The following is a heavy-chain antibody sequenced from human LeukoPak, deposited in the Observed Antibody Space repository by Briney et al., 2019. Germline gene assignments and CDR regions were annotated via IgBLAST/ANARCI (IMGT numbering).Heavy chain of an antibody. Sequence: PSETLSLTCTVSGGSISSYYWSWIRQPPGKGLEWIGYIYRFGNTDYNPSLMRQVTISLDTSKKQLSLNLTSVTAADTAVYYCAGRGQRYFRDWGQGTMVTVSS. CDR2: IYRFGNT. V-gene: IGHV4-4*08. J-gene: IGHJ1*01. CDR1: GGSISSYY. CDR3: AGRGQRYFRD.